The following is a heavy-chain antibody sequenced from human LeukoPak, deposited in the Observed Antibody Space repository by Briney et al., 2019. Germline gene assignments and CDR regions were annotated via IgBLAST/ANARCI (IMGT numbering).Heavy chain of an antibody. CDR1: GFTFSSYW. V-gene: IGHV3-7*01. CDR3: ARFPYDFWSGYSRGRHENVDY. J-gene: IGHJ4*02. CDR2: IKQDGSEK. Sequence: VGSLRLSCAASGFTFSSYWMSWVRQAPGKGLEWVANIKQDGSEKYYVDSVKGRFTISRDNAKNSLYLQMNSLRAEDTAVYYCARFPYDFWSGYSRGRHENVDYWGQGTLVTVSS. D-gene: IGHD3-3*01.